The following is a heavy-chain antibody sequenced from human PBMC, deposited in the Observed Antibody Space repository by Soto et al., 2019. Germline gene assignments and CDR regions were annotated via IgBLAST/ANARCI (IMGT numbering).Heavy chain of an antibody. D-gene: IGHD6-13*01. V-gene: IGHV1-3*01. J-gene: IGHJ4*02. CDR2: INAGNGNT. CDR3: ARVVSSSRNFDY. CDR1: GYTFTSYA. Sequence: QVQLVQSGAEVKKPGASVKVSCKASGYTFTSYAMHWVRQAPGQRLEWMGWINAGNGNTKYSQKFQGRVTITRDTSASTAYMELSSLGSEDTAVYYCARVVSSSRNFDYWGQGTLVTVSS.